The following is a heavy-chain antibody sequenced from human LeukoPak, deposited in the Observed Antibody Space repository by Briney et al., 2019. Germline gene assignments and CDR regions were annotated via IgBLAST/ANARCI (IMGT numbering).Heavy chain of an antibody. D-gene: IGHD3-22*01. V-gene: IGHV3-43*01. CDR1: GFTFDDYT. CDR2: VSRDGGST. J-gene: IGHJ4*02. CDR3: AKGPLYYYESTGRIDF. Sequence: GGSLRLSCAASGFTFDDYTMHWVGQPPGKGLGGFSLVSRDGGSTDYADSVKGRFTISRDNNKSSLYLQMNSLKAEDTALYYCAKGPLYYYESTGRIDFWGQGTMVTVSS.